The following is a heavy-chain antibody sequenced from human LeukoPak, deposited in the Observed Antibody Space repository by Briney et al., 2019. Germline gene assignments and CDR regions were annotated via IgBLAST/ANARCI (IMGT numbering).Heavy chain of an antibody. V-gene: IGHV3-74*01. CDR3: ARGLWFGELLGNWFDP. D-gene: IGHD3-10*01. CDR1: GFTFSSYW. CDR2: VKSDGSGT. Sequence: GGSLRLSCAASGFTFSSYWMHWVRQAPGKGLVWVSHVKSDGSGTSYADSVKGRFTISRDNAKNTLYLQMNSLRAEDTALYYCARGLWFGELLGNWFDPWGQGTLVTVSS. J-gene: IGHJ5*02.